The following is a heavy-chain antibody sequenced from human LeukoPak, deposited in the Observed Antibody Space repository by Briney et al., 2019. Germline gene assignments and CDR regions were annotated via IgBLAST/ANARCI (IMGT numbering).Heavy chain of an antibody. CDR2: ISAYNGNT. CDR3: ARAATSAYSSNCNWFDP. Sequence: ASVRVSCKASGYIFIIYDINWVRQAPGQGLEWMGWISAYNGNTNYAQKLQGRVTMTTDASTSTAYMELRSLSSDDTAVYYCARAATSAYSSNCNWFDPWGQGTLVTVSS. CDR1: GYIFIIYD. V-gene: IGHV1-18*04. D-gene: IGHD6-13*01. J-gene: IGHJ5*02.